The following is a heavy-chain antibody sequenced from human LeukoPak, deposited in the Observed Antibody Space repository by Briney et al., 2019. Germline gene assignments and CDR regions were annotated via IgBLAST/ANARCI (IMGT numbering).Heavy chain of an antibody. CDR3: ARVGPGATCSTKEY. CDR2: IEQDGSEK. CDR1: GFTFSNYC. Sequence: PGGSLRLSCAASGFTFSNYCMSWVRQAPGKGLEWVANIEQDGSEKYYVDSVKGRFTISRDNAENALYLQMNSLRGEDTAVYYCARVGPGATCSTKEYWGQGTLVTVSS. V-gene: IGHV3-7*01. D-gene: IGHD3-10*02. J-gene: IGHJ4*02.